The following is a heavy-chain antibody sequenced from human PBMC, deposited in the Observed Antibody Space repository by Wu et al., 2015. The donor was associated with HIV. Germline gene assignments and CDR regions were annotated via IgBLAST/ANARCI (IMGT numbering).Heavy chain of an antibody. Sequence: QVQLVQSGAEEKKPGASVKISCKASGYTFNTYYMHWVRQAPGQGLEWMGVIRPSDSSATYAQKFQGRVSVTSDTSTNTVYMELSSLRSEDTAVYYCSRDSGDNYQLDYWGRGTLVTVSS. J-gene: IGHJ4*02. CDR3: SRDSGDNYQLDY. CDR1: GYTFNTYY. CDR2: IRPSDSSA. D-gene: IGHD2-21*01. V-gene: IGHV1-46*02.